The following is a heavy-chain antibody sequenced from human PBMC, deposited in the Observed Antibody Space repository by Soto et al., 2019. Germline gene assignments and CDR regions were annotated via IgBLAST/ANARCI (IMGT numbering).Heavy chain of an antibody. CDR2: INAGNGDT. V-gene: IGHV1-3*01. D-gene: IGHD3-16*01. J-gene: IGHJ6*02. Sequence: QVQIAQSGAEVKKPGASVRLSCTTSGYTFSNYAIHWLRQAPGQRLQWMGWINAGNGDTKSSKKLEVRVTLTRDTSVNRTYLEAISLTSEDTAVYYCASPRFVETPLNYFFAMNFWGQATTVTLSS. CDR1: GYTFSNYA. CDR3: ASPRFVETPLNYFFAMNF.